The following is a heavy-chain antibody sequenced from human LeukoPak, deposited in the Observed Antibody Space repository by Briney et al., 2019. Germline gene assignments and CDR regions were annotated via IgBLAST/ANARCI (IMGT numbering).Heavy chain of an antibody. CDR2: ITRSSIYI. V-gene: IGHV3-21*01. Sequence: GGSLRLSCAASGFTFSSYTMNWVRLAPGKGLEWVSSITRSSIYIHYADSVKGRFTISRDNAKNSLYLQMSSLRAEDTAIYYCARVAYDSSGYYSIFQHWVQGTLVTVSS. CDR1: GFTFSSYT. D-gene: IGHD3-22*01. J-gene: IGHJ1*01. CDR3: ARVAYDSSGYYSIFQH.